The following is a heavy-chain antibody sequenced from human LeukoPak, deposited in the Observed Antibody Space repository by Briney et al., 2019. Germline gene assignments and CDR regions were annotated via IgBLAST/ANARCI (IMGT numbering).Heavy chain of an antibody. CDR1: GFTFSSYW. V-gene: IGHV3-7*03. CDR2: IKQDGSEK. J-gene: IGHJ4*02. CDR3: AREMGYCSGGSCRCGDY. D-gene: IGHD2-15*01. Sequence: GGSLRRSWAASGFTFSSYWMSWVRQAPGKGLEWVANIKQDGSEKYYVDSVKGRFTISRDNAKNSLYLQMSSLRAEDTAVYFCAREMGYCSGGSCRCGDYWGQGTLVTVSS.